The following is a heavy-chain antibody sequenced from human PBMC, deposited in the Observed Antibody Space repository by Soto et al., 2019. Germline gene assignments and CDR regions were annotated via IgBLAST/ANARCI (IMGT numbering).Heavy chain of an antibody. V-gene: IGHV3-72*01. Sequence: EVQLMESGGGLVQPGGSLRLSCAASGFIFSDYYMDWVRQVPGKGLAWVGRTRKKVNSFSAEYAASVKGRFSIYRDASKYSMYLQMDSLKSDDTAVYYCARDTGGSYDYWGQGALVTVSS. CDR3: ARDTGGSYDY. CDR1: GFIFSDYY. CDR2: TRKKVNSFSA. D-gene: IGHD3-16*01. J-gene: IGHJ4*02.